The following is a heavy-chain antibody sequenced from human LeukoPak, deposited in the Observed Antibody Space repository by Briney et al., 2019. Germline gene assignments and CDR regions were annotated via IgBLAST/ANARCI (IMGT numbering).Heavy chain of an antibody. CDR2: ISAYNGNT. D-gene: IGHD1-26*01. V-gene: IGHV1-18*01. J-gene: IGHJ6*02. Sequence: ASVKVSCKASGYTFTSYGISWVRQAPGQGFEWMGWISAYNGNTNYAQKLQGRVTMTTDTSTSTAYMELRSLRSDDTAVYYCARDMGGSYDNYYYYGMDVWGQGTTVTVSS. CDR1: GYTFTSYG. CDR3: ARDMGGSYDNYYYYGMDV.